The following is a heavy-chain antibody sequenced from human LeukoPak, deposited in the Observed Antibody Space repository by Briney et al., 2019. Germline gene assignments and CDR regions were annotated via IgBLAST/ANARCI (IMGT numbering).Heavy chain of an antibody. CDR1: GFTFSSYS. CDR3: AKQVGYCSDGTCYFDY. Sequence: GGSLRLSCAASGFTFSSYSMNWVRQAPGKGLEWVSSISSSSSYIYYADSVKGRFTISRDNAKNSLYLQMNSLRAEDTAVYYCAKQVGYCSDGTCYFDYWGQGTLVTVSS. CDR2: ISSSSSYI. V-gene: IGHV3-21*01. D-gene: IGHD2-15*01. J-gene: IGHJ4*02.